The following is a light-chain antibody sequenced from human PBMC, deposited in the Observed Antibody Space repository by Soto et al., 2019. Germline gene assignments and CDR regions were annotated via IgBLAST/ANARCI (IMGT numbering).Light chain of an antibody. J-gene: IGKJ4*01. Sequence: DIQMTQSPSSLSVSVGDRVTITCRASQSIGVFLNWYQQKLGKAPKLLIYAASSLQSGVPSRFSGSGSGTDFTLTISSLQPEDFATYYCQQSYSTPLTFGGGTKVEI. V-gene: IGKV1-39*01. CDR2: AAS. CDR1: QSIGVF. CDR3: QQSYSTPLT.